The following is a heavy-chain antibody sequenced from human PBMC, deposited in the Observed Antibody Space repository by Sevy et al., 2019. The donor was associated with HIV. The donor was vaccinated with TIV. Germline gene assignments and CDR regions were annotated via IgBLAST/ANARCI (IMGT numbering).Heavy chain of an antibody. CDR2: IYYSGTT. D-gene: IGHD3-3*01. Sequence: SETLSLTCTVSGGSISSGGYYWTWIRQHPGKGLEWIGYIYYSGTTYYNPSLKSRVTISVDTSKNQFSLKLSSVTAADTAVYYCARWHDFWSSYYTGYYYGMDVWGQGTTVTVSS. V-gene: IGHV4-31*03. CDR1: GGSISSGGYY. CDR3: ARWHDFWSSYYTGYYYGMDV. J-gene: IGHJ6*02.